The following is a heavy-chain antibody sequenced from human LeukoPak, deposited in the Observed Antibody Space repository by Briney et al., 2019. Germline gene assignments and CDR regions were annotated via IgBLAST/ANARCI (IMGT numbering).Heavy chain of an antibody. Sequence: QSGGSLRLSCAASGFTFSSYSMNWVRQAPGKGLEWVSYISSSSTNIYYADSVKGRFTISRDNAKSSLYLQMNSLRDEDTAVYYCARDSSGWYGFDYWGQGTLVTVSP. CDR1: GFTFSSYS. V-gene: IGHV3-48*02. J-gene: IGHJ4*02. D-gene: IGHD6-19*01. CDR3: ARDSSGWYGFDY. CDR2: ISSSSTNI.